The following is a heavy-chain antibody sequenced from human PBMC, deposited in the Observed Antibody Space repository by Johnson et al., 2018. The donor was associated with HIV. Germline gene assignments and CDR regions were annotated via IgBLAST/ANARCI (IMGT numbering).Heavy chain of an antibody. CDR2: IYSGGST. Sequence: VQLVESGGGLAQPAWSPRLSCAASQFTFSSNYMSWVRQAPGKGLEWVSFIYSGGSTFYADSVKARFTISRDSSKNTLYLQMNSLRAGDTAVYYCVAATGANGLDICGQGTKVTVSS. CDR3: VAATGANGLDI. J-gene: IGHJ3*02. D-gene: IGHD1-26*01. V-gene: IGHV3-66*01. CDR1: QFTFSSNY.